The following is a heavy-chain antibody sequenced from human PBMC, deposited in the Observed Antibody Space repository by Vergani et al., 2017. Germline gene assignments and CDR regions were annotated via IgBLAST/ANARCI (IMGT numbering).Heavy chain of an antibody. V-gene: IGHV3-23*01. J-gene: IGHJ6*02. Sequence: EVQLLESGGDLVQPGGSLRLSCAASGFTFNHYAMNWVRQAPGKGLEWVSGISGSGGSTYYAGSVKGRFTISKDSSKNTLYLQMNSLSAGDTAVYYCAQANPRNSRYDYRYYCQALAVWRQAATVTDSS. CDR2: ISGSGGST. CDR3: AQANPRNSRYDYRYYCQALAV. CDR1: GFTFNHYA. D-gene: IGHD5-12*01.